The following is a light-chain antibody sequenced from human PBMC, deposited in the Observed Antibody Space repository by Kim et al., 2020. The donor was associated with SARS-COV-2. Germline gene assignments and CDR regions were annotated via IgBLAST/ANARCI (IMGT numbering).Light chain of an antibody. V-gene: IGKV1-12*01. CDR1: QGISNW. CDR2: GAS. Sequence: DIQMTQFPSSVSASVGDRVTITCRASQGISNWLAWYRHKPGNAPELLISGASNLQYGVPSRFTGSGSGIDFTLSISSLQPADSATYYCQQANIFPYTFGQGTKLEI. CDR3: QQANIFPYT. J-gene: IGKJ2*01.